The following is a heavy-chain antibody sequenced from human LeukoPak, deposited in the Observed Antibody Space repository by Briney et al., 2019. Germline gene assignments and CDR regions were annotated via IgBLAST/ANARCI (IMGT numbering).Heavy chain of an antibody. J-gene: IGHJ4*02. CDR1: GGSISSYY. CDR2: IYYSGST. D-gene: IGHD2-15*01. CDR3: ARATKVAVYVFDY. V-gene: IGHV4-59*01. Sequence: PSETLSLTCTVSGGSISSYYWSWIRQPPGKGLEWIGYIYYSGSTNYNPSLKSRVTISVDTSKNQFSLKLSSVTAADTAVYYCARATKVAVYVFDYWGQGTLVTVSS.